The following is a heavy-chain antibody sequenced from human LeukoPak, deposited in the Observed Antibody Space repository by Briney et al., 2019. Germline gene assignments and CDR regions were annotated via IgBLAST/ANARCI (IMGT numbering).Heavy chain of an antibody. CDR1: GFTFSSYA. J-gene: IGHJ4*02. Sequence: GGSLRLSCAASGFTFSSYAMSWVRQAPGKGLEWVSAISGSGGSTYYADSVKGRFTISGDNSKNTLYLQMNSLRAEDTAVYYCAKDRSGYYSSPPDYWGQGTLVTVSS. V-gene: IGHV3-23*01. D-gene: IGHD3-22*01. CDR2: ISGSGGST. CDR3: AKDRSGYYSSPPDY.